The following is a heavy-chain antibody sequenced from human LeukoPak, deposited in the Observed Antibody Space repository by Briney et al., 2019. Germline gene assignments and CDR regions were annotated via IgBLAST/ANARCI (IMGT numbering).Heavy chain of an antibody. CDR3: AKAPLRHCSGTTCYQFDF. CDR2: FTDNGGGT. V-gene: IGHV3-23*01. D-gene: IGHD2-15*01. CDR1: GFSFSNHA. J-gene: IGHJ4*02. Sequence: PVGSLRLSGAAPGFSFSNHAMSWGGQAPGPGLHSVSAFTDNGGGTYYPGSVKGRFTISRDNSQNTLYLQMNSLRAEDTAVYYCAKAPLRHCSGTTCYQFDFWGQGTLVTVSS.